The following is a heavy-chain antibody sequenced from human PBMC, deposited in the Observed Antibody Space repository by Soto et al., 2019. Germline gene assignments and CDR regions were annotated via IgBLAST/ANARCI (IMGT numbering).Heavy chain of an antibody. J-gene: IGHJ5*02. CDR1: KFSFSGYW. V-gene: IGHV3-74*01. CDR2: VNADGSTT. D-gene: IGHD1-26*01. CDR3: AKVASGSYDWFDT. Sequence: EVQLVESGGGLVQPGGSRRLSCAASKFSFSGYWMHWVRQAPGKGLMWVSRVNADGSTTTYADSVKGRFTISRDNAKNTVFLQMHSLRADDPAVYYCAKVASGSYDWFDTWGQGTLVTVSS.